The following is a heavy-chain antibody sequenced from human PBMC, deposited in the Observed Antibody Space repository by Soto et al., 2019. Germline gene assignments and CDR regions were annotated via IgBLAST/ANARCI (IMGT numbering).Heavy chain of an antibody. CDR1: GYTLTELS. J-gene: IGHJ6*02. CDR3: ATSGATPTHYYYGMDV. Sequence: ASLKVSFKISGYTLTELSWHWVRQDPGKGLEWRGGFEPEDGETIDAQKFQGRVTMTEDTSTDTAYMELSSLRSEDTAVYYCATSGATPTHYYYGMDVWGQGTTVTVSS. CDR2: FEPEDGET. D-gene: IGHD1-26*01. V-gene: IGHV1-24*01.